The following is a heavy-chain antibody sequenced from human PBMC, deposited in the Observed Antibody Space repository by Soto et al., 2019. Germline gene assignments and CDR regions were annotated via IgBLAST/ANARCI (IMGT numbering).Heavy chain of an antibody. D-gene: IGHD2-2*02. Sequence: GVLRLSCAASGFTFNKYAMSWVRQAPGKGLEWFSGITATGGGTYYADSVRGRFTISTDNSKNTLYLQMNTLRAEETAVFYCAKPNLLYGHFDYWGQGVMVTVSS. CDR3: AKPNLLYGHFDY. CDR2: ITATGGGT. J-gene: IGHJ4*02. CDR1: GFTFNKYA. V-gene: IGHV3-23*01.